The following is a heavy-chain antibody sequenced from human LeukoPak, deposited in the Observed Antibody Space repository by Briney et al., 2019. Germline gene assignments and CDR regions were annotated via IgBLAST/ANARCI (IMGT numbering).Heavy chain of an antibody. CDR2: IYYSGST. Sequence: SETLSLTCTISGGSISSGGYYWSWIRQHPGKGLEWIGYIYYSGSTYYNPSLKSRVTISVDTSKNQFSLKLSSVTAADTAVYYCARAIYDSSGYYLDYWGQGTLVTVSS. CDR1: GGSISSGGYY. J-gene: IGHJ4*02. V-gene: IGHV4-31*03. D-gene: IGHD3-22*01. CDR3: ARAIYDSSGYYLDY.